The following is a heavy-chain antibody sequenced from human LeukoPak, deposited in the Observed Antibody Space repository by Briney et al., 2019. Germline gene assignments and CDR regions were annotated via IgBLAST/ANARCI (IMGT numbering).Heavy chain of an antibody. D-gene: IGHD6-13*01. CDR3: AREDRSYSSSWYNPYNWFDP. CDR2: IIPIFGTA. Sequence: GASVKVSCRASGGTFSSYASSWVRQAPGQGLEWMGGIIPIFGTANYAQKFQGRVTITADESTSTAYMELSSLRSEDTAVYYCAREDRSYSSSWYNPYNWFDPWGQGTLVTVSS. CDR1: GGTFSSYA. V-gene: IGHV1-69*13. J-gene: IGHJ5*02.